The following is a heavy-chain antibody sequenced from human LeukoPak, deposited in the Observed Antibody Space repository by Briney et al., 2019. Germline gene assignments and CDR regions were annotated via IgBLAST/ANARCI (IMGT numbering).Heavy chain of an antibody. CDR3: ARDPSNCSSTSCYNYYYYYMDV. CDR1: GGSISSYY. D-gene: IGHD2-2*01. V-gene: IGHV4-4*07. Sequence: SETLSLTCTVSGGSISSYYWSWIRQPAGKGLEWIGRISSSGSTNYNPSLKSRISMSGDTSKKQFSLKLTSVTAADTAVYYCARDPSNCSSTSCYNYYYYYMDVWGKGTTVTVSS. J-gene: IGHJ6*03. CDR2: ISSSGST.